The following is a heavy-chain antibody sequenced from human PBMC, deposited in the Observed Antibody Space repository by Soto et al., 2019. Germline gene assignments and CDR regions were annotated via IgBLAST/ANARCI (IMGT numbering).Heavy chain of an antibody. D-gene: IGHD3-3*01. J-gene: IGHJ4*02. CDR3: ARGSGSADY. CDR2: IKQDGSDK. CDR1: GFTFSTYW. Sequence: EVQLVESGGGLVQPGGSLRLSCAASGFTFSTYWMTWVRQAPGKGLEWVANIKQDGSDKYYVDSVKGRFTISRDNAKNSLYLQMNSLRAEDTAVYYCARGSGSADYWGQGTLVTLSS. V-gene: IGHV3-7*01.